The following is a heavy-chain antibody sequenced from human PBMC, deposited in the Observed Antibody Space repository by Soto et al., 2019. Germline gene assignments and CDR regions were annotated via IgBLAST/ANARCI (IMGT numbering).Heavy chain of an antibody. Sequence: QVQLQQWGAGLLKPSETLSLTCAVYGGSFSGYSWTWIRQPPGTGLEWIGEINHSGSTNYNPSLKSRVTISVDTSKNQFSLKLTSVTAEDTAVYYCARDKITGLFDYWGQGTLVTVSS. J-gene: IGHJ4*02. V-gene: IGHV4-34*01. D-gene: IGHD2-8*02. CDR2: INHSGST. CDR3: ARDKITGLFDY. CDR1: GGSFSGYS.